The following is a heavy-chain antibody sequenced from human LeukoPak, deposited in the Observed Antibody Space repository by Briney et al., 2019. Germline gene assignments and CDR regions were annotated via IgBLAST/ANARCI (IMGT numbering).Heavy chain of an antibody. V-gene: IGHV1-69*06. J-gene: IGHJ4*02. CDR3: ATGSLVGATSY. Sequence: SVKVSCKASGGTFSRYAFSWVRQAPGQGLEWMGRIIRIFGTTNYAQKFQGRVTMTEDTSTDTAYMELSSLRSEDTAVYYCATGSLVGATSYWGQGTLVTVSS. CDR2: IIRIFGTT. CDR1: GGTFSRYA. D-gene: IGHD1-26*01.